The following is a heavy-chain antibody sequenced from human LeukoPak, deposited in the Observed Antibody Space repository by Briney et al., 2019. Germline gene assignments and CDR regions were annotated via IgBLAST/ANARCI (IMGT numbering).Heavy chain of an antibody. CDR3: TKELHVAVAVADYYYFYMDV. CDR2: INGGGNTT. D-gene: IGHD6-19*01. V-gene: IGHV3-23*01. CDR1: GFAFSIFA. J-gene: IGHJ6*03. Sequence: GGSLRLSCAASGFAFSIFAMGWVRQSPGEGLEWLSTINGGGNTTFYADSVKGGFTISRDNSKNTLYLHMDSLRPDDTAIYYCTKELHVAVAVADYYYFYMDVWGRGTAVTVSS.